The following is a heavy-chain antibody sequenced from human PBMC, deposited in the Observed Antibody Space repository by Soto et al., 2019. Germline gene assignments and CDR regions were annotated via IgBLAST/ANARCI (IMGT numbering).Heavy chain of an antibody. CDR1: GGSISSSGYY. Sequence: QVQLQESGPGLVKPSQTLSLTCTVSGGSISSSGYYWSWIRQHPGKGLEWIGYIYDSGSTYYNPSLKSRVTXSXXXSXXQFSLKLSSVTAADTAVYYCAREVGGGYDHRWFDPWGQGTLVTVSS. V-gene: IGHV4-31*03. J-gene: IGHJ5*02. CDR2: IYDSGST. D-gene: IGHD5-12*01. CDR3: AREVGGGYDHRWFDP.